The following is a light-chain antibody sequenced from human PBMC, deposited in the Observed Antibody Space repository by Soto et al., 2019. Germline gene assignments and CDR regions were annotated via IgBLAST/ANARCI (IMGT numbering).Light chain of an antibody. J-gene: IGLJ1*01. CDR1: RCNIGAGYD. CDR3: QSYDSSLSGSV. Sequence: QPVLTQPSSVSGAPGQWVSISCTGSRCNIGAGYDVHWYQQLPGTAPKLLIYSNINRPSGVPGRFSGSKSGTSASLAINGLQAEDEADYYCQSYDSSLSGSVFGTGTKLTVL. V-gene: IGLV1-40*01. CDR2: SNI.